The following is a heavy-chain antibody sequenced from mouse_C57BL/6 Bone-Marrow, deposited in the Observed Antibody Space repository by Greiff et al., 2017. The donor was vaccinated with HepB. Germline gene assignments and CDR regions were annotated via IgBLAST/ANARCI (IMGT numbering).Heavy chain of an antibody. J-gene: IGHJ2*01. D-gene: IGHD1-1*01. CDR1: GFSLTSYG. Sequence: QVQLQQSGPGLVQPSQSLSITCTVSGFSLTSYGVHWVRQSPGKGLEWLGVIWSGGSTDYNAAFISRLSISKDNSKSQVFFKMNSLQADDTAIDYCARDTTVVIDYWGQGTTLTVSS. V-gene: IGHV2-2*01. CDR3: ARDTTVVIDY. CDR2: IWSGGST.